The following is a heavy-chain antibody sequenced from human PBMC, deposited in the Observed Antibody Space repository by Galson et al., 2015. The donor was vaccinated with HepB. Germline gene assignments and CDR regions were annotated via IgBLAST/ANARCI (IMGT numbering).Heavy chain of an antibody. Sequence: SLRLSCAASGFTFSSYSMNWVRQAPGKGLEWVSYISSSSSTIYYADSVKGRFTISRDNAKNSLYLQMNSLRDEDTAVYYCARDGFGQQWLAYFDYWGQGTLVTVSS. J-gene: IGHJ4*02. V-gene: IGHV3-48*02. D-gene: IGHD6-19*01. CDR2: ISSSSSTI. CDR3: ARDGFGQQWLAYFDY. CDR1: GFTFSSYS.